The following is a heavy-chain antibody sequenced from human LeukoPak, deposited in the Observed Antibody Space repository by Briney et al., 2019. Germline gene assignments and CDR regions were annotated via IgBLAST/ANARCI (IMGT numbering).Heavy chain of an antibody. D-gene: IGHD4-23*01. CDR1: GGSISSGGYY. CDR2: INHSGST. Sequence: PSQTLSLTCTVSGGSISSGGYYWSWIRQHPGKGLEWIGEINHSGSTNYNPSLKSRVTISVDTSKNQFSLKLSSVTAADTAVYYCATLSTVVTPYYFDYWGQGTLVTVSS. CDR3: ATLSTVVTPYYFDY. V-gene: IGHV4-31*03. J-gene: IGHJ4*02.